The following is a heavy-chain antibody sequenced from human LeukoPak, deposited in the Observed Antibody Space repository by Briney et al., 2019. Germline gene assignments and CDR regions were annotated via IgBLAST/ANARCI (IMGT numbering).Heavy chain of an antibody. CDR2: MNPNSANT. Sequence: ASVKVSCKASGYTFTSSDINWVRLATGQGLEWMGWMNPNSANTDYAQKFQGRVTMTRNTSISTAYMELNSLRSEDTAVYYCARILGPYYSYGLDVWGQGTTVTVSS. J-gene: IGHJ6*02. V-gene: IGHV1-8*01. CDR3: ARILGPYYSYGLDV. CDR1: GYTFTSSD. D-gene: IGHD3-16*01.